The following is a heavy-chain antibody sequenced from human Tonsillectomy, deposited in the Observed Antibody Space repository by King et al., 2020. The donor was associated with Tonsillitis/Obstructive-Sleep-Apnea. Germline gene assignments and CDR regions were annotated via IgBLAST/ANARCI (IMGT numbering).Heavy chain of an antibody. J-gene: IGHJ5*02. D-gene: IGHD3-3*01. CDR3: AHSHLNYDFWSAYYIGCFDP. V-gene: IGHV2-5*02. Sequence: TLKESGPTLVKPTQTLTLTCTFSGFSLSTSGLGVGWIRQPPGKTLEWLALIYWDDDKRYSPSLKSRLTITKATSKNQVVLTMTNMDPVDTATYYSAHSHLNYDFWSAYYIGCFDPWGQGTLVTVSS. CDR2: IYWDDDK. CDR1: GFSLSTSGLG.